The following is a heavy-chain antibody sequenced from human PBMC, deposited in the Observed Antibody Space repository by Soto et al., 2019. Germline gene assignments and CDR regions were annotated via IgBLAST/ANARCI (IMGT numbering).Heavy chain of an antibody. V-gene: IGHV3-30-3*01. D-gene: IGHD4-17*01. J-gene: IGHJ4*02. CDR2: ISYDGSNK. CDR1: GFTFSSYA. CDR3: ARGDYYGDYKTH. Sequence: QVQLVESGGGVVQPGRSLRLSCAASGFTFSSYAMHWVRQAPGKGLEWVAVISYDGSNKYYADSVKGRFTISRDNSKNALYLQMNRLRAEDTAVYYCARGDYYGDYKTHWGQGPLVTVSS.